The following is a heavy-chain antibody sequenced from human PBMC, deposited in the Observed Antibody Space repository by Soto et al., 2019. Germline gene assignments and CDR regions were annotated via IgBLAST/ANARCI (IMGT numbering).Heavy chain of an antibody. J-gene: IGHJ1*01. CDR3: ARGGRGYCSGGSCYAEYFQH. CDR1: GYTFTGYY. D-gene: IGHD2-15*01. Sequence: ASVKVSCKASGYTFTGYYMHWVRQAPGQGLEWMGWINPNSGGTNYAQKFQGWVTMTRDTSISTAYMELSRLRSDDTAVYYCARGGRGYCSGGSCYAEYFQHWGQGTLVTVSS. CDR2: INPNSGGT. V-gene: IGHV1-2*04.